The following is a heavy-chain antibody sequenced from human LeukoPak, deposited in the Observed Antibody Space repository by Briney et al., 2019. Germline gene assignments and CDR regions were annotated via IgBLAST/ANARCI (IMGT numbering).Heavy chain of an antibody. CDR1: GYTFTSYG. J-gene: IGHJ4*02. V-gene: IGHV1-18*01. Sequence: ASVKVSCKASGYTFTSYGISWVRQAPGQGLEWMGWISAYNGNTNYAQKLQGRVTMTTDTSTSTAYMELRSLRSDDTAVYYCASGYYDSSGYYYVTPDYWGQGTLVTVSS. CDR2: ISAYNGNT. D-gene: IGHD3-22*01. CDR3: ASGYYDSSGYYYVTPDY.